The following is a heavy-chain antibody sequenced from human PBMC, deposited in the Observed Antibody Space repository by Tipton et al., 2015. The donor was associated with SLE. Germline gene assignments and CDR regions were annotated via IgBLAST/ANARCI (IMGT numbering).Heavy chain of an antibody. CDR2: MSSSSFTM. Sequence: SLRLSCAASGFTFSSYSMNWVRQAPGKGLEWISYMSSSSFTMYYADSVKGRFTISRDNAKNSLYLQMNSLRDEDTAVYYCARGENAGSSWYNFDSWGQGTLVTVSS. CDR1: GFTFSSYS. CDR3: ARGENAGSSWYNFDS. J-gene: IGHJ4*02. D-gene: IGHD6-13*01. V-gene: IGHV3-48*02.